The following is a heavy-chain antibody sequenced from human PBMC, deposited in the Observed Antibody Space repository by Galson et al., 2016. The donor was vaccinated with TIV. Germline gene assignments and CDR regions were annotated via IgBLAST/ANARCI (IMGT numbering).Heavy chain of an antibody. CDR3: ARGLIAVAHNNWFDS. CDR2: VTSIGGGT. D-gene: IGHD6-19*01. J-gene: IGHJ5*01. V-gene: IGHV3-23*01. Sequence: SLRLSCAASGFTFGDYAIHWVRQAPGKGLEWVSGVTSIGGGTYYADSLKGRFTISRDNSKSTLYLQMNRLRVEDTAVYFCARGLIAVAHNNWFDSWGPGILVIVSS. CDR1: GFTFGDYA.